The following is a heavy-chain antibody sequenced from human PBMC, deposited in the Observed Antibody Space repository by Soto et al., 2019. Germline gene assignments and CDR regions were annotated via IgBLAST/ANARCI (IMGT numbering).Heavy chain of an antibody. CDR1: GFTFISYG. Sequence: LRLSCAASGFTFISYGMHWVRQAPVKGLEWVAVISYDGSNKYYADSVKGRFTISRDNSKNTLYLQMNSLRAEDTAVYYCEKDPPRGATTNYSYGMDVWGQGTRVTVSS. CDR2: ISYDGSNK. V-gene: IGHV3-30*18. D-gene: IGHD1-26*01. CDR3: EKDPPRGATTNYSYGMDV. J-gene: IGHJ6*02.